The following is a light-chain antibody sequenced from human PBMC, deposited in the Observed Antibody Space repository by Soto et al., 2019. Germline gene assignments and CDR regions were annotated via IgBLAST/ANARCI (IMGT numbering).Light chain of an antibody. CDR3: QQYYSYPPT. V-gene: IGKV1-8*01. J-gene: IGKJ1*01. CDR1: QGISSY. Sequence: AIRMTQSPSSFSASTVDRVTITFRASQGISSYLAWYQQKPGKAPKLLIYAASTLQSGVPSRFSGSGSGTDFTLTISCLQSEDFATYYCQQYYSYPPTFGQGTKVDI. CDR2: AAS.